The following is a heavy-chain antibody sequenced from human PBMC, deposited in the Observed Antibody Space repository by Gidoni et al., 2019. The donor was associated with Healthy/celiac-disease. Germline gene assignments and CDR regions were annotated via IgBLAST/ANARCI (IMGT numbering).Heavy chain of an antibody. CDR3: ATGGWYSSGWSRGWFDP. J-gene: IGHJ5*02. D-gene: IGHD6-19*01. V-gene: IGHV1-24*01. CDR2: FDPEDGET. Sequence: QVQLVQSGAEVKKPGASVKVSCKVSGSPTTDLSMHWVRQAPGKGLEWMGGFDPEDGETIYAQKFQGRVTMTEDTSTDTAYMELSSLRSEDTAVYYCATGGWYSSGWSRGWFDPWGQGTLVTVSS. CDR1: GSPTTDLS.